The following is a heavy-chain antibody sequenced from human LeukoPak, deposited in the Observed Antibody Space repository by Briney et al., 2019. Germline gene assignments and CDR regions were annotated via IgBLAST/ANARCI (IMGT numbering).Heavy chain of an antibody. Sequence: GGSLRLSCAASGFTFSSYAMSWVREAPGKGLEGVSDFSGSGGSTFYADSVKGRFTMSRDNYKNTLYLQMNSLSAEDTAVYYCAKEASYCTNGVCYSRIFDTWGQGTLVTVSS. D-gene: IGHD2-8*01. CDR2: FSGSGGST. J-gene: IGHJ5*02. V-gene: IGHV3-23*01. CDR3: AKEASYCTNGVCYSRIFDT. CDR1: GFTFSSYA.